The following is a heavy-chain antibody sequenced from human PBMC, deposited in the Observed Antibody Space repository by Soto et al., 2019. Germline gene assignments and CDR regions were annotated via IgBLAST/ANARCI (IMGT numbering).Heavy chain of an antibody. CDR1: GYTFTSYA. CDR3: ARVGIIAAAHY. V-gene: IGHV1-3*01. CDR2: INAGNGNT. Sequence: GASVKVSCKASGYTFTSYAMHWVRQAPGQRLEWMGWINAGNGNTKYSQKFQGRVTITRDTSASTAYMELSSLRSEGTAVYYCARVGIIAAAHYWGQGTLVTVSS. J-gene: IGHJ4*02. D-gene: IGHD6-13*01.